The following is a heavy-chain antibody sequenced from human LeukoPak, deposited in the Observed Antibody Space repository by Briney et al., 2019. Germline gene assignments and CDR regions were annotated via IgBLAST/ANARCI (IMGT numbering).Heavy chain of an antibody. V-gene: IGHV3-23*01. Sequence: GGSLRLSCAASGFTFSSYAMSWVRQAPGKGQEWVSAISGSGGSTYYADSVKGRFTISRDNSKNTLYLQMNSLRAEDTAVYYCAKDRLLWFGELDYWGQGTLVTVSS. CDR1: GFTFSSYA. CDR3: AKDRLLWFGELDY. CDR2: ISGSGGST. J-gene: IGHJ4*02. D-gene: IGHD3-10*01.